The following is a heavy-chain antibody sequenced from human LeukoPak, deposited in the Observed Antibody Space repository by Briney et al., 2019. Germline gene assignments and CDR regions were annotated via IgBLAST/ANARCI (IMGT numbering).Heavy chain of an antibody. D-gene: IGHD5-18*01. CDR2: INPSGGST. Sequence: GASVKVSCKASGYTFTNYYMHWVRQAPGQGLEWMGIINPSGGSTSYAQKFQGRVTMTRDTSTSTVYMELSRLRSDDTAVYYCARGTGEGYTYGRYYFDYWGQGTLVTVSS. J-gene: IGHJ4*02. CDR1: GYTFTNYY. V-gene: IGHV1-46*01. CDR3: ARGTGEGYTYGRYYFDY.